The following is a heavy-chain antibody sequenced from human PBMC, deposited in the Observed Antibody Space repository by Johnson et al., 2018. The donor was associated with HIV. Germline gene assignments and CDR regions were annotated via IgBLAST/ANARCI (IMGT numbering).Heavy chain of an antibody. D-gene: IGHD3-22*01. J-gene: IGHJ3*02. CDR1: GFTFSSYA. V-gene: IGHV3-30*04. CDR2: ITYDGSNK. Sequence: QVQLVESGGGLVQPGGSLRLSCAASGFTFSSYAMHWVRQAPGKGPAWVAVITYDGSNKYYAATVKGRFTISRDNSKNTLYLQMNSLRAEDTAVYYCARDRPIAPFDIWGQGTMVTVSS. CDR3: ARDRPIAPFDI.